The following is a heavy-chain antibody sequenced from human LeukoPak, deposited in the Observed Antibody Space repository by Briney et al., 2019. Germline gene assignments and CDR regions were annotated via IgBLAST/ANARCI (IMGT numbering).Heavy chain of an antibody. Sequence: SQTLSLTCTVSGGSISSGSYYWSWIRQPAGKGLEWIGRIYTSGSTNYNPSLKSRVTISVDTSKNQFSLKLSSVAAADTAVYYCARESPDYDILTGYYQDDYWGQGTLVTVSS. CDR3: ARESPDYDILTGYYQDDY. CDR2: IYTSGST. CDR1: GGSISSGSYY. D-gene: IGHD3-9*01. V-gene: IGHV4-61*02. J-gene: IGHJ4*02.